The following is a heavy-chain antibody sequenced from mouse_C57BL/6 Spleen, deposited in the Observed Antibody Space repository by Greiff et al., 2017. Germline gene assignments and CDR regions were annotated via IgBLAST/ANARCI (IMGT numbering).Heavy chain of an antibody. V-gene: IGHV14-2*01. Sequence: EVQLQQSGAELVKPGASVKLSCTASGFNIKDYYMHWVKQRTEQGLEWIGRIDPEDGETKYAQKFQGKATITADTASNTAYLQLSSLTSEDTAVYFCARDYYGNYAYYFGYWGQGTTLTVST. CDR1: GFNIKDYY. CDR3: ARDYYGNYAYYFGY. CDR2: IDPEDGET. J-gene: IGHJ2*01. D-gene: IGHD2-1*01.